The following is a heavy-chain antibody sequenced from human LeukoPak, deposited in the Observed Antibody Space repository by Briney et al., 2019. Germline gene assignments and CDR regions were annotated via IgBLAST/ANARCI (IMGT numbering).Heavy chain of an antibody. D-gene: IGHD3-10*01. Sequence: ASVKVSCKASGYTFTSYYMHWVRQAPGQGLEWMGIINPSGGSTSYAQKFQGRVTMTRDTSTSTVYMELSSLRSEDTAVYYCARGGGGSGSYYSPPYYYYGMDVWGQGTTVTVSS. CDR3: ARGGGGSGSYYSPPYYYYGMDV. CDR1: GYTFTSYY. J-gene: IGHJ6*02. V-gene: IGHV1-46*01. CDR2: INPSGGST.